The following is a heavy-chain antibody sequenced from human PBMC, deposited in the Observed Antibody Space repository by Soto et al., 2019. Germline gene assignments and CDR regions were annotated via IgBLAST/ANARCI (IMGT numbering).Heavy chain of an antibody. CDR3: AREIDGYYGMDV. Sequence: QVQLVQSGAEVKKPGSSVKVSCKASGGTFSTDSISWVRQAPGQGLEWMGGIIPMFGTANNAQKFQGRATITADESTSTAYMELSSLRSEDTAVYFCAREIDGYYGMDVWGQGTTVTVAS. V-gene: IGHV1-69*12. CDR1: GGTFSTDS. J-gene: IGHJ6*02. CDR2: IIPMFGTA.